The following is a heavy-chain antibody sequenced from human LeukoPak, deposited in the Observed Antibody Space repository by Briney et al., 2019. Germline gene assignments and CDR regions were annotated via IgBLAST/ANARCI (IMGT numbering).Heavy chain of an antibody. Sequence: GGSLRLSCAASGFTFSSYAMSWVRQAPGKGLEWVSAISGSGGSTYYADSVKGRFTISRDNSKNTLYLQMNSLRAEDTAVYCCAKDSGSSIVRIAFDIWGQGTMVTVSS. J-gene: IGHJ3*02. CDR1: GFTFSSYA. CDR3: AKDSGSSIVRIAFDI. V-gene: IGHV3-23*01. CDR2: ISGSGGST. D-gene: IGHD1-26*01.